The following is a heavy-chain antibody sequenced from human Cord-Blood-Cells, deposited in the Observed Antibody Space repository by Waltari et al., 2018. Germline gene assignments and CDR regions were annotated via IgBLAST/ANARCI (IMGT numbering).Heavy chain of an antibody. CDR2: TRNKANSYTT. Sequence: EVQLVESGGGLVQPGGSLRLSCAASGFTFGAPYLDWVRRAPGKGLEWVGRTRNKANSYTTEYAASVKGRFTISRDDSKNSLYLQMNSLKTEDTAVYYCARVPPQRGLDYWGQGTLVTVSS. V-gene: IGHV3-72*01. CDR1: GFTFGAPY. CDR3: ARVPPQRGLDY. J-gene: IGHJ4*02. D-gene: IGHD5-12*01.